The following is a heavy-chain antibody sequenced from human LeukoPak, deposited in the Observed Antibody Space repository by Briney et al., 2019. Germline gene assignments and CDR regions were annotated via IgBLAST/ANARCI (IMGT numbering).Heavy chain of an antibody. Sequence: PSETPSLTCTVSGGSISSYYWSWIRQPPGKGLEWIGYIYYSGSTNYNPSLKSRVTISVDTSKNQFSLKLSSVTAADTAVYYCARLWFGDSSWFDPWGQGTLVTVSS. J-gene: IGHJ5*02. D-gene: IGHD3-10*01. CDR3: ARLWFGDSSWFDP. CDR1: GGSISSYY. CDR2: IYYSGST. V-gene: IGHV4-59*08.